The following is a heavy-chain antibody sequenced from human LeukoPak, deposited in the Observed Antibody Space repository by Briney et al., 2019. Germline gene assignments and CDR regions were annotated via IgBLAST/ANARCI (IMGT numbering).Heavy chain of an antibody. CDR2: ISSSSSTI. J-gene: IGHJ6*03. Sequence: GGSLRPSCAASGFTFSDYYMSWIRQAPGKGLEWVSYISSSSSTIYYADSVKGRFTISRDNAKNSLYLQMNSLRAEDTAVYYCARERSGGYCSSTSCYSPHYYYYMDVWGKGTTVTVSS. CDR3: ARERSGGYCSSTSCYSPHYYYYMDV. V-gene: IGHV3-11*04. CDR1: GFTFSDYY. D-gene: IGHD2-2*02.